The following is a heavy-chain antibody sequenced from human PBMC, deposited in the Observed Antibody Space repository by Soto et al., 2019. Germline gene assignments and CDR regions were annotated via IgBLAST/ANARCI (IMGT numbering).Heavy chain of an antibody. V-gene: IGHV3-30*18. CDR2: ISYDGNNK. CDR3: AKAYAVPAATAAFDF. J-gene: IGHJ4*02. D-gene: IGHD2-2*01. Sequence: QVQLVESGGGLVQPGRSLRVSCAASGFTLSSYGMHWVRQAPGKGLEWVAVISYDGNNKYYTDSVKGRFSVSIDNYKNTLFLQMDRLRDEDTALYYCAKAYAVPAATAAFDFWGQGTLVTVYS. CDR1: GFTLSSYG.